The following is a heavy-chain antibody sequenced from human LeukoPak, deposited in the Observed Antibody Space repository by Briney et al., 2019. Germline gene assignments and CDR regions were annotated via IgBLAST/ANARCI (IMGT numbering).Heavy chain of an antibody. J-gene: IGHJ6*02. Sequence: ASVKVSCKASGHTFTSYDINWVRQATGQGLEWMGWMNPNSGNTGYAQKFQGRVTMTRNTSISTAYMELSSLRSEDTAVYYCARVLSEYDFWSGYYTGWGYYYYYGMDVWGQGTTVTVSS. CDR3: ARVLSEYDFWSGYYTGWGYYYYYGMDV. CDR1: GHTFTSYD. D-gene: IGHD3-3*01. V-gene: IGHV1-8*01. CDR2: MNPNSGNT.